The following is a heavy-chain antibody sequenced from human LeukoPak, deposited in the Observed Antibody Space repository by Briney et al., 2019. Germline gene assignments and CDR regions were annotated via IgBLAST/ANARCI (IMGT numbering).Heavy chain of an antibody. J-gene: IGHJ4*02. CDR1: GFTFSTYA. V-gene: IGHV3-23*01. CDR3: AKTESSSYFYTYFNY. CDR2: ISGSGGST. D-gene: IGHD3-22*01. Sequence: GGSLRLSCVASGFTFSTYAMSWVRQAPGKGLEWVSSISGSGGSTYYADSVKDRFTMSRDNSKNTLYLQMNSLRAEDTAVYYCAKTESSSYFYTYFNYWGQGTLVTVSS.